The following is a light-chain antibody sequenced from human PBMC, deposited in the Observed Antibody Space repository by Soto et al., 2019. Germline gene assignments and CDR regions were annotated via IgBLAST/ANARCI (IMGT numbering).Light chain of an antibody. J-gene: IGLJ1*01. CDR2: EVN. Sequence: LTQAASVSGSPGQSITISCTGTSSDVGGYNYVSWYQLHPDKAPKLMIYEVNNRPAGVSDRFSGSKSGNTASLTISGLQAEDEADYYCTSYTSSNTLVFGTGTKVTVL. V-gene: IGLV2-14*01. CDR1: SSDVGGYNY. CDR3: TSYTSSNTLV.